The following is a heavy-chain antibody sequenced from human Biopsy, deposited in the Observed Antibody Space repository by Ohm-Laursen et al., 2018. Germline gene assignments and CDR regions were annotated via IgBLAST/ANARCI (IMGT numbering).Heavy chain of an antibody. CDR1: GYTLTDAA. CDR2: ISTKTGNT. Sequence: ASVKVSCKVSGYTLTDAAITWVRQVGGQGFEWLGRISTKTGNTNFAQKFQGRITLTTDASTATAYMELRGLISDDTAVYYCARNRANDYVWGSYGDDNWGQGTLVTVSS. J-gene: IGHJ4*02. V-gene: IGHV1-18*01. CDR3: ARNRANDYVWGSYGDDN. D-gene: IGHD3-16*01.